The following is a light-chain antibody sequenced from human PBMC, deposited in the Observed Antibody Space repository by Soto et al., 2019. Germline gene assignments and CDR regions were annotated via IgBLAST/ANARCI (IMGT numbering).Light chain of an antibody. Sequence: EIVLTQSAATLSLSPGERATLSCRASQNIINYLDWYQQRPGQTPRLLIYAASNRATGIPARFSGSGSGTDFTLTISSLEPVDFAVYYCQQRSDWPRTFGQGTKLDI. CDR3: QQRSDWPRT. V-gene: IGKV3-11*01. CDR2: AAS. CDR1: QNIINY. J-gene: IGKJ2*01.